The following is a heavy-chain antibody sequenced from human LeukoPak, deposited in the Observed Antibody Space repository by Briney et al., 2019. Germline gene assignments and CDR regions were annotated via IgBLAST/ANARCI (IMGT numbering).Heavy chain of an antibody. J-gene: IGHJ6*03. Sequence: GSLRLSCTVSGFTLSSYEMSWIRQAPGKGLEWVSSIDYSGGSSYYADSVKGRFTISRDDSKNTLYLQLNSLRAEDTAVYYCVRAEVGTTLKYYYYYMDVWGKGTTVTVSS. CDR3: VRAEVGTTLKYYYYYMDV. CDR2: IDYSGGSS. D-gene: IGHD1-26*01. V-gene: IGHV3-23*01. CDR1: GFTLSSYE.